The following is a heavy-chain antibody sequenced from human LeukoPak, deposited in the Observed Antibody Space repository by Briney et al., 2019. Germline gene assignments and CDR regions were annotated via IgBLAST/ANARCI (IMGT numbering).Heavy chain of an antibody. CDR3: ARKDSGWYDY. D-gene: IGHD6-19*01. V-gene: IGHV3-53*01. CDR2: LYSGGDT. J-gene: IGHJ4*02. CDR1: GFTVSSNY. Sequence: PGGSLRLSCAASGFTVSSNYINWVRQAPGKGLEWVSVLYSGGDTYYADSVKGRFTVSRDNSKNTLYLQMNSLGAEDTAMYYCARKDSGWYDYWGQGTLVTVSS.